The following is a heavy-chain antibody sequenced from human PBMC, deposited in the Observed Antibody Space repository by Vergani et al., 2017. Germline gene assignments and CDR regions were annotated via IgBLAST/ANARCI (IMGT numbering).Heavy chain of an antibody. CDR2: IYYSGST. CDR3: ARGGPIAAAALD. V-gene: IGHV4-61*01. J-gene: IGHJ4*02. CDR1: GGSVSSGSYY. D-gene: IGHD6-13*01. Sequence: QVQLQESGPGLVKPSETLSLTCTVSGGSVSSGSYYWSWIRQPPGKGLEWIGYIYYSGSTNYNPSLKSRVTISVDTSKNQFSLKLSSVTAADTAVYYCARGGPIAAAALDWGQGTLVTVSS.